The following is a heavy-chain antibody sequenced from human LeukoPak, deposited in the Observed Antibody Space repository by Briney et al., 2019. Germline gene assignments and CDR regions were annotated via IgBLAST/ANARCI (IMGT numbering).Heavy chain of an antibody. J-gene: IGHJ4*02. CDR1: GYTFTSYG. CDR3: ARGLDGYNPSGTDY. Sequence: ASVKVSCKASGYTFTSYGISWVRQAPGQGLEWMGWISACNGNTNYAQKLQGRVTMTTDTSTSTAYMELSRLKSDDTAVYYCARGLDGYNPSGTDYWGQGTLVTVSS. V-gene: IGHV1-18*01. CDR2: ISACNGNT. D-gene: IGHD5-24*01.